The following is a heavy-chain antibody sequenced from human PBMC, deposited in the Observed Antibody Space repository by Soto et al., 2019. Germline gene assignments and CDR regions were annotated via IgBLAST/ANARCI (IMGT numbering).Heavy chain of an antibody. CDR1: GYTFTSYA. D-gene: IGHD3-10*01. J-gene: IGHJ6*03. V-gene: IGHV1-3*01. CDR3: ARGAYFYNYYYCMDV. CDR2: INAGNGNT. Sequence: QVQLVQSGAEVKKPGASVKVSCKASGYTFTSYAMHWVRQAPGQRLEWMGWINAGNGNTKYSQKFQGRVTITRDTSASTAYMELSSLRSEDTAVYYCARGAYFYNYYYCMDVWGKGTTVTVSS.